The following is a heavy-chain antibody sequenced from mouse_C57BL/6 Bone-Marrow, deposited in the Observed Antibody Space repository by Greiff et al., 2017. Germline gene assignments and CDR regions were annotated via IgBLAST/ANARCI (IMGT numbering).Heavy chain of an antibody. D-gene: IGHD2-1*01. CDR3: ARHVLLYYGNHGAMDY. CDR1: GYTFTEYT. Sequence: VQLQESGAELVKPGASVKLSCKASGYTFTEYTIHWVKQRSGQGLEWIGWFYPGSGSIKYNEKFKDKATLTADKSSSTVYMELSRLTSEDSAVYFCARHVLLYYGNHGAMDYWGQGTSVTVSS. CDR2: FYPGSGSI. J-gene: IGHJ4*01. V-gene: IGHV1-62-2*01.